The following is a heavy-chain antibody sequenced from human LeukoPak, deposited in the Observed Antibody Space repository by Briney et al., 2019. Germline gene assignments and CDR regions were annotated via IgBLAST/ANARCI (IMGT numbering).Heavy chain of an antibody. D-gene: IGHD5-18*01. Sequence: PGGSQRLSCGASGFTFSSYGMHWVRQAPGKGLEWVAFIRYDGSSKYYADSVKGRFTISRDNSKNTLYLQMNSLRVEDTAVYYCAKDRAEYSYAHNGLDYWGQGTLVTVSS. CDR2: IRYDGSSK. CDR3: AKDRAEYSYAHNGLDY. CDR1: GFTFSSYG. V-gene: IGHV3-30*02. J-gene: IGHJ4*02.